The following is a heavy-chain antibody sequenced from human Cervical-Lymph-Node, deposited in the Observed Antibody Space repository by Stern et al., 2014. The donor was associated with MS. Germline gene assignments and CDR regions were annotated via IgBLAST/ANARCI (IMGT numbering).Heavy chain of an antibody. D-gene: IGHD6-19*01. Sequence: QVQLVESGAEVKKPGASVKVSCRASRYTFITYYMYWVRQSPGQGFEWIEMINHYSGTTTYAPKFQGRVTMTRATSTSTVYMELSSLRSEDTAMYYCARALSSGFDYWGQGTLLTVSS. V-gene: IGHV1-46*01. CDR1: RYTFITYY. CDR3: ARALSSGFDY. CDR2: INHYSGTT. J-gene: IGHJ4*02.